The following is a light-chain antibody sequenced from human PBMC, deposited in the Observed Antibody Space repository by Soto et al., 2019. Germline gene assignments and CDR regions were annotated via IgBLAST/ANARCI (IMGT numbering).Light chain of an antibody. J-gene: IGKJ4*01. Sequence: DSEMIRARPTLSASVGDRVTITCRASQSIDTWLAWYQQKPGKAPKVLIYDASSLESGVPSRFSGSGSGTDFTLTISSLQPEDFATYYCQQSYSTPLTFGGGIKVDI. CDR2: DAS. CDR3: QQSYSTPLT. V-gene: IGKV1-5*01. CDR1: QSIDTW.